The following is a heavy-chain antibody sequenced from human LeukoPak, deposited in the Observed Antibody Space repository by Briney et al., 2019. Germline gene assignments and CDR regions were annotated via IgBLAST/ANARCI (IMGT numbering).Heavy chain of an antibody. V-gene: IGHV4-30-2*01. CDR3: ARREATIRNFDY. J-gene: IGHJ4*02. CDR1: GGSISSGGYS. D-gene: IGHD5-12*01. Sequence: PSETLSLTCAVSGGSISSGGYSWSWIRQPPGKGLEWIGYIYHSGSTYYNPSLKSRVTISVDRSKNQFSLKLSSVTAADTAVYYCARREATIRNFDYWGQGTLVTVSS. CDR2: IYHSGST.